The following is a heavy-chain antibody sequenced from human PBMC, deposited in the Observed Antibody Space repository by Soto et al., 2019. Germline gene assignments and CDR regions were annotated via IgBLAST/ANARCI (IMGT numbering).Heavy chain of an antibody. V-gene: IGHV4-59*01. J-gene: IGHJ6*02. Sequence: PSETLSLTCSVSGGSISSYYWTWIRQPPGKGLEWIGYIFYSGDTKYHPSLESRVSMSVDTSKNQFSLTLTSVTAADTAVYYCARAHQIIVPAAVPYHYVLDVWGQGTTVTVSS. CDR1: GGSISSYY. CDR3: ARAHQIIVPAAVPYHYVLDV. D-gene: IGHD2-2*02. CDR2: IFYSGDT.